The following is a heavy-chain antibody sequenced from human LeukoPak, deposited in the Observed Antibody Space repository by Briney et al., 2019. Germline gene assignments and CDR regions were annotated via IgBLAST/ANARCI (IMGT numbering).Heavy chain of an antibody. CDR2: IYYSGNT. D-gene: IGHD4-23*01. CDR3: ARDYGGNWDFDY. V-gene: IGHV4-59*12. J-gene: IGHJ4*02. Sequence: PSETLSLTCTVSGGSISSYYWSWTRQPPGKGQEWIGDIYYSGNTNYNPSLKSRVTISVDTSKNQFSLKLSSVTAADTAVYYCARDYGGNWDFDYWGQGTLVTVSS. CDR1: GGSISSYY.